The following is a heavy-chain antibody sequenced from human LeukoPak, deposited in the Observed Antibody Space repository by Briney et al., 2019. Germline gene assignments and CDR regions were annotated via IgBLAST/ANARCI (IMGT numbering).Heavy chain of an antibody. V-gene: IGHV4-39*07. CDR3: ARGYYDYVWGSYLSPGRRRQGSKYFQH. D-gene: IGHD3-16*02. J-gene: IGHJ1*01. CDR1: GGSISSSSYY. CDR2: INHSGST. Sequence: PSETLSLTCTVSGGSISSSSYYWSWIRQPPGKGLEWIGEINHSGSTNYNPSLKSRVTISVDTSKNQFSLKLSSVTAADTAVYYCARGYYDYVWGSYLSPGRRRQGSKYFQHWAKGPRVTVSS.